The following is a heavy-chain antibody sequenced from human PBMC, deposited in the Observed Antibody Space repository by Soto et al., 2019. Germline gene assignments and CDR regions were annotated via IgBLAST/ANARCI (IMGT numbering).Heavy chain of an antibody. J-gene: IGHJ4*02. D-gene: IGHD2-8*01. V-gene: IGHV4-39*01. CDR2: VYYRGRS. Sequence: SETLSLTCTVSGGSVSNSNYYWGWIRQSPGKGLEWIGSVYYRGRSYSKSSVKSRITVSVDTSKNQFSLNLNSVTASDTAVYFCVSQRTSVLSQAYFDYWGPGALVTVSS. CDR3: VSQRTSVLSQAYFDY. CDR1: GGSVSNSNYY.